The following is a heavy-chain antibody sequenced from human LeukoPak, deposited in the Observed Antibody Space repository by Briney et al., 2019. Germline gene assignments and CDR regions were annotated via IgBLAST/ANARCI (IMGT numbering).Heavy chain of an antibody. Sequence: GGSLRLSCAASGFTFSSNWMSWVRQAPGKGLEWVANIKKDGSEKYYVDSVKGRFTISRDNSKNTLYLQMNSLRAEDTAVYYCAKQWDYFDYWGQGTLVTVSS. D-gene: IGHD1-26*01. J-gene: IGHJ4*02. CDR2: IKKDGSEK. CDR1: GFTFSSNW. CDR3: AKQWDYFDY. V-gene: IGHV3-7*03.